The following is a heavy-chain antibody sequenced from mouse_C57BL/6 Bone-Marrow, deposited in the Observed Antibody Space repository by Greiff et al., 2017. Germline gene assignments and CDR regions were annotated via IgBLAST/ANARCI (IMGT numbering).Heavy chain of an antibody. J-gene: IGHJ2*01. CDR1: GYTFTGYW. CDR2: ILPGSGST. V-gene: IGHV1-9*01. D-gene: IGHD1-1*01. CDR3: ARSLITTVVATDY. Sequence: QVQLQQSGAELMKPGASVKLSCKATGYTFTGYWIEWVKQRPGHGLEWIGEILPGSGSTDYNEKFKGKATFTPDTSSNTAYMQLGSLTTEDSAIYYCARSLITTVVATDYWGQGTTLTVSS.